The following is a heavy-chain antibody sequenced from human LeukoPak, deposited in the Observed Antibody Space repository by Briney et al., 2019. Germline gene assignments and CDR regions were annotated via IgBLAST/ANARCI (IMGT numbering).Heavy chain of an antibody. D-gene: IGHD3/OR15-3a*01. CDR1: GGSISSYY. CDR3: ARRLLDPSGYFDY. Sequence: PSETLSLTCTVSGGSISSYYWSWIRQPPGKGLEWIGYIYYSGSTNCNPSLKSRVTISVDTSKNQFSLKLSSVTAADTAVYYCARRLLDPSGYFDYWGQGTLVTVSS. CDR2: IYYSGST. V-gene: IGHV4-59*08. J-gene: IGHJ4*02.